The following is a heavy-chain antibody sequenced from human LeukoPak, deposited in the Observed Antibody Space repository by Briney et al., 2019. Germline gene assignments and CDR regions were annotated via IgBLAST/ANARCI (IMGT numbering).Heavy chain of an antibody. V-gene: IGHV3-9*01. CDR2: ISWNSGSI. Sequence: GGSLRLSCAASGFTFDDYAMHWVRQAPGKGLEWVSGISWNSGSIGYADSVKGRFTISRDNAKNSLYLQMNSLRAEDTALYYCAKDWELLPGYYFDYWGQGTLVTVSS. CDR1: GFTFDDYA. CDR3: AKDWELLPGYYFDY. D-gene: IGHD1-26*01. J-gene: IGHJ4*02.